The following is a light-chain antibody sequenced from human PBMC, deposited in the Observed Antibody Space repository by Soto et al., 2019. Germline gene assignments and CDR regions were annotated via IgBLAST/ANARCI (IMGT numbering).Light chain of an antibody. CDR3: QQYGSSPPRLT. J-gene: IGKJ4*01. CDR1: QSVSSSY. V-gene: IGKV3-20*01. Sequence: VLTQSPGTLSLSPGERATLPCRASQSVSSSYLAWYQQKPGQAPRLLIYGASSRATGIPDRFSGSGSGTDFTLTISRLEPEDFAVYYCQQYGSSPPRLTFGGGTKVDIK. CDR2: GAS.